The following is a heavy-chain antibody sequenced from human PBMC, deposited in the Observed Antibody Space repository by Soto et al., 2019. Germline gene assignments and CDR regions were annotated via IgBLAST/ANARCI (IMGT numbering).Heavy chain of an antibody. CDR3: VRDKRTISGIFPGY. V-gene: IGHV3-53*01. Sequence: GGSLRLSCVGSGFDVTTNCMRWVRQAPGKGLECVSIVCTGGATHYADSVKGRFTISRDRSKNTAHLQMNNVRAEDTAVYYCVRDKRTISGIFPGYWGQGTQVTVS. CDR2: VCTGGAT. D-gene: IGHD1-1*01. CDR1: GFDVTTNC. J-gene: IGHJ4*02.